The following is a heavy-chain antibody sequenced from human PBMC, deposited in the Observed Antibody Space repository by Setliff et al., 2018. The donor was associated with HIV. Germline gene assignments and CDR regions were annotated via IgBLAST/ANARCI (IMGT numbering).Heavy chain of an antibody. Sequence: SETLSLTCTVSGGSISTYYWSWIRQAPGRGLEWIGYIYYTGRTNYNPSLKSRVTMSLDSSKKQFSLKLSSVTAADTAVYFCARDVGGFTVFAVTRGGFDPWGQGTLVTAPQ. D-gene: IGHD3-3*01. V-gene: IGHV4-59*01. J-gene: IGHJ5*02. CDR1: GGSISTYY. CDR2: IYYTGRT. CDR3: ARDVGGFTVFAVTRGGFDP.